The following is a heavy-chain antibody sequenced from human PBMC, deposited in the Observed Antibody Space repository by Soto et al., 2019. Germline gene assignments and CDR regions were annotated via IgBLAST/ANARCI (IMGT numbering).Heavy chain of an antibody. D-gene: IGHD3-10*01. V-gene: IGHV1-2*02. CDR2: INPNSGGT. J-gene: IGHJ4*02. CDR1: GYSFTSYY. CDR3: ARDKWFGESPPGVWDS. Sequence: SCKASGYSFTSYYMHWVRQAPGQGLEWMGWINPNSGGTNYAQKFQGRVTMTRDTSISTAYIELSRLRSDDTAVYYCARDKWFGESPPGVWDSWAQGTLVTVCS.